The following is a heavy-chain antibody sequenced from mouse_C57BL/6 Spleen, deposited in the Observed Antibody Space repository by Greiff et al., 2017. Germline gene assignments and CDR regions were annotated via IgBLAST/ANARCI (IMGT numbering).Heavy chain of an antibody. CDR1: GYAFSSYW. V-gene: IGHV1-80*01. CDR2: IYPGDGDT. CDR3: ARTITTVGARYFDV. D-gene: IGHD1-1*01. J-gene: IGHJ1*03. Sequence: LQESGAELVKPGASVKISCKASGYAFSSYWLNWVKPRPGKGLEWIGQIYPGDGDTNYNGKFKGKATLNADKSSSTAYMQLSNLTSEDSAVYFCARTITTVGARYFDVGGKGTTGTVSS.